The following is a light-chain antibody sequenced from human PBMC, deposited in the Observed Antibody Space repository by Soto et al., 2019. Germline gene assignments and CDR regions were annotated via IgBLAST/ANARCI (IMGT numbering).Light chain of an antibody. CDR2: AAA. Sequence: DILMTQSPSSLSASVGDRVTITCPASQPISTLFNWYQQKPGRATILLIYAAAYLQSGVPSRFSASGSGTYFTLTISSLQPEDFAVYYCQQSYSTPRTFGQGTKLEIK. J-gene: IGKJ2*02. V-gene: IGKV1-39*01. CDR3: QQSYSTPRT. CDR1: QPISTL.